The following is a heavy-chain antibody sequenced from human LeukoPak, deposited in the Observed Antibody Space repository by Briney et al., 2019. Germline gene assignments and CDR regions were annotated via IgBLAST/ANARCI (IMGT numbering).Heavy chain of an antibody. D-gene: IGHD2-2*01. CDR3: AREDIVVVPALGGFDP. V-gene: IGHV1-69*05. J-gene: IGHJ5*02. CDR1: GYTFTGYY. Sequence: SVKVSCKASGYTFTGYYMHWVRQAPGQGLEWMGRIIPIFGTANYAQKFQGRVTITTDESTSTVYMELSSLRSEDTAVYYCAREDIVVVPALGGFDPWGQGTLVTVSS. CDR2: IIPIFGTA.